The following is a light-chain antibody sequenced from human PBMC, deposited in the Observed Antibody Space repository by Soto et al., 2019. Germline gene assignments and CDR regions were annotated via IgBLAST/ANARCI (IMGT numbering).Light chain of an antibody. CDR2: DAS. Sequence: DIQMTQSPSTLSASVGDRVTITCRASQSISSWLAWYQQKPGKAPKLLIYDASSLESGVPSRFSGSGSGTEFTLTISSLQPDDFATYYRQQYNSYPFTFGPGNKVDIK. J-gene: IGKJ3*01. CDR3: QQYNSYPFT. CDR1: QSISSW. V-gene: IGKV1-5*01.